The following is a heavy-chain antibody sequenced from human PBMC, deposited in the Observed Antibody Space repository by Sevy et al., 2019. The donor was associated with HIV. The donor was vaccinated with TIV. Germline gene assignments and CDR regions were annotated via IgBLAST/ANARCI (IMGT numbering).Heavy chain of an antibody. CDR3: ARGGFNYYGSGSRKTFDY. CDR1: GGSFSGYY. D-gene: IGHD3-10*01. J-gene: IGHJ4*02. CDR2: INHSGST. V-gene: IGHV4-34*01. Sequence: SETLSLTCAVYGGSFSGYYWSWIRQPPGKGLEWIGEINHSGSTNYNPSLKSRVTISVDTSKNQFSLKLSSVTAADTAVYYCARGGFNYYGSGSRKTFDYWDQGTLVTVSS.